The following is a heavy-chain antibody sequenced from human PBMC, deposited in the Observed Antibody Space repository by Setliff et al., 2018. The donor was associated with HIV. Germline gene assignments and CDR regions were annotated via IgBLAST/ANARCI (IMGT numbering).Heavy chain of an antibody. CDR3: ARALFDYVWGTYRLRPVGFDL. Sequence: SETLSLTCDVADGDLSGDSWSWIRQPPGKGLQWIGEISHSGNTTYNPSLSSRVTLSLDTSRNQLSLKLNSVTAADTAVYYCARALFDYVWGTYRLRPVGFDLWGQGTVVTVSS. CDR2: ISHSGNT. J-gene: IGHJ3*01. CDR1: DGDLSGDS. D-gene: IGHD3-16*02. V-gene: IGHV4-34*01.